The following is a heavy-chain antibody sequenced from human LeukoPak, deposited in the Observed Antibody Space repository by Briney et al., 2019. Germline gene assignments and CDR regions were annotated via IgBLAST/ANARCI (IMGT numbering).Heavy chain of an antibody. J-gene: IGHJ6*03. D-gene: IGHD3-3*01. CDR2: IQTSGNT. V-gene: IGHV4-61*02. CDR3: ARFRVLRFSVLPSTSYMDV. Sequence: SETLSLTCTVSGGSISGGSYYWNWIRQPAGKGLEWVGRIQTSGNTNYSPSLESRVTISLDTSRNQFSLSLSSVTATDTAVYYCARFRVLRFSVLPSTSYMDVWGNGTTVIVSS. CDR1: GGSISGGSYY.